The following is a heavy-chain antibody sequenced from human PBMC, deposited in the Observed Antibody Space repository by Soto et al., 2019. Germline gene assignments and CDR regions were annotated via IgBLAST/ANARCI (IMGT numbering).Heavy chain of an antibody. J-gene: IGHJ6*02. Sequence: PGGSLRLSCVASGFTFSSYATHWVRQAPGKGLEWVALISYDGSNKYHADSVKGRFTIPRDNSKNTMYLQMNSLRAEDTAVYYCARDMVRYFDWLLSTAVRDYRGMDVWGQGTTVTVSS. CDR1: GFTFSSYA. CDR3: ARDMVRYFDWLLSTAVRDYRGMDV. V-gene: IGHV3-30-3*01. D-gene: IGHD3-9*01. CDR2: ISYDGSNK.